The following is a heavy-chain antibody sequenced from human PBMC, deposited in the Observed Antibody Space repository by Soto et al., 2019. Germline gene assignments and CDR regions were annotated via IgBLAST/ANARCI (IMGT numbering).Heavy chain of an antibody. CDR1: GGTFSSYA. CDR3: ARAPIVVVTATPHGVYFDY. D-gene: IGHD2-21*02. Sequence: SVKVSCKASGGTFSSYAISWVRQAPGQGLEWMGGIIPIFGTANYAQKFQGRVTITADKSTSTAYMALSSLRSEDTAVYYCARAPIVVVTATPHGVYFDYWGQGTLVTVSS. CDR2: IIPIFGTA. V-gene: IGHV1-69*06. J-gene: IGHJ4*02.